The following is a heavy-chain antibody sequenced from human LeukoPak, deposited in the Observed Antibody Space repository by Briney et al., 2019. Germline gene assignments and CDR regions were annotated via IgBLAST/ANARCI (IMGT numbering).Heavy chain of an antibody. D-gene: IGHD6-19*01. CDR3: ARVGQWLVLDY. Sequence: SQTLSLTCAISGDSDPSNSAPWNWIPQSPSRGLEWLGRTYYRSKRYNDYAVSVKSRITINPDTSKNQFSLQLNSVTPEDTAVYYCARVGQWLVLDYWGQGTLVTVSS. V-gene: IGHV6-1*01. CDR2: TYYRSKRYN. J-gene: IGHJ4*02. CDR1: GDSDPSNSAP.